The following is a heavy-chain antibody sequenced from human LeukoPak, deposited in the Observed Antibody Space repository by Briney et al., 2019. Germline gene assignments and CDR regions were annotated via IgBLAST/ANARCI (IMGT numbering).Heavy chain of an antibody. CDR2: TNQEGSEK. Sequence: GGSLRLSCAASGFTFSAYWMSWVRQAPGKGLEWVANTNQEGSEKYYVDSVKGRFTISRENAKNSLYPQMDSLRAGDTAVYYCARGGHYYDSSGYYDYWGQGTLVTVSS. CDR3: ARGGHYYDSSGYYDY. CDR1: GFTFSAYW. J-gene: IGHJ4*02. V-gene: IGHV3-7*04. D-gene: IGHD3-22*01.